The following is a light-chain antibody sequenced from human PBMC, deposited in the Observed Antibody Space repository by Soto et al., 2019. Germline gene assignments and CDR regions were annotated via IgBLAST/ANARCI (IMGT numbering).Light chain of an antibody. J-gene: IGKJ1*01. CDR1: QSISSW. V-gene: IGKV1-5*03. CDR2: KAS. CDR3: QQYNSYWP. Sequence: DIQMTQSPSTLSASVGDRVTITCRASQSISSWLAWYQQKPGKAPKLLIYKASSLESGVPSRVSGSGSGTEFTLTISGLQPDDFATYYFQQYNSYWPFGQGTKVEIK.